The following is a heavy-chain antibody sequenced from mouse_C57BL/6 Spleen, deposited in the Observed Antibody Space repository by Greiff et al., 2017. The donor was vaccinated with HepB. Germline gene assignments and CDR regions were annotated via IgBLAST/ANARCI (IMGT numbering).Heavy chain of an antibody. D-gene: IGHD2-5*01. CDR2: ISDGGSYT. CDR1: GFTFSSYA. CDR3: ARGSYSNPYYYAMDY. V-gene: IGHV5-4*01. Sequence: EVQLVESGGGLVKPGGSLKLSCAASGFTFSSYAMSWVRQTPEKRLEWVATISDGGSYTYYPDNVKGRFTISRDNAKNNLYLQMSHLKSEDTAMYYCARGSYSNPYYYAMDYWGQGTSVTVSS. J-gene: IGHJ4*01.